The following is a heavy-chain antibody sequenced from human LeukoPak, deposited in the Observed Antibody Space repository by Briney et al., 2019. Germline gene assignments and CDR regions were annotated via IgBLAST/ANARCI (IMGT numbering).Heavy chain of an antibody. Sequence: GRSLRLSCAASGFTFSSYAMSWVRQAPGKGLEWVSAISGSGGSTYYADSVKGRFTISRDNSKNTLYLQMNSLRAEDTAVYYCAKGGDFWSGYYLDYWGQGTLVTVSS. CDR3: AKGGDFWSGYYLDY. J-gene: IGHJ4*02. D-gene: IGHD3-3*01. CDR2: ISGSGGST. V-gene: IGHV3-23*01. CDR1: GFTFSSYA.